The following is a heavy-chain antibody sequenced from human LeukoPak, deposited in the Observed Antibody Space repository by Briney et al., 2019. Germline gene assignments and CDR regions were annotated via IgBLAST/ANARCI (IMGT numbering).Heavy chain of an antibody. CDR1: GYSISSGYY. V-gene: IGHV4-38-2*02. CDR3: ARAYMVRGAFDY. CDR2: IFHTGNT. D-gene: IGHD3-10*01. J-gene: IGHJ4*02. Sequence: PSETLSLTCTVSGYSISSGYYWGWIRQPPGKGLEWIASIFHTGNTDHNPSLENRVTMSVDTSKNQFSLKLSSVTAADTAVYYCARAYMVRGAFDYWGQGTLVTVSS.